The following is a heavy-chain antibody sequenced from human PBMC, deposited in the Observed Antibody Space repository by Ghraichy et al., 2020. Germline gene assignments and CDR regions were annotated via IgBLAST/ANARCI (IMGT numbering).Heavy chain of an antibody. D-gene: IGHD2-15*01. CDR3: ARDFCSGGSCYSSYYYGMHV. Sequence: GGSLRLSCAASGFTFSSYSMNWVRQAPGKGLEWVSYISSSSSTIYYADSVKGRFTISRDNAKNSLYLQMNSLRDEDTAVYYCARDFCSGGSCYSSYYYGMHVWGQGTTVTVSS. CDR2: ISSSSSTI. CDR1: GFTFSSYS. V-gene: IGHV3-48*02. J-gene: IGHJ6*02.